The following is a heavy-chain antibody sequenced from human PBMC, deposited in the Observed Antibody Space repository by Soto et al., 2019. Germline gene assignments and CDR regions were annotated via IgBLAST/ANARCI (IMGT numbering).Heavy chain of an antibody. J-gene: IGHJ4*02. V-gene: IGHV3-30-3*01. CDR3: ARGPIYYDSAGYLDY. Sequence: GGSLRLSCAASGFTFSNYAMHWVRQAPGKGLEWVAIVSYDGINEYYADSVKGRFTISRDNSKNTLYLQMNSLRAEDTALYNCARGPIYYDSAGYLDYWGLGTLVTVSS. D-gene: IGHD3-22*01. CDR1: GFTFSNYA. CDR2: VSYDGINE.